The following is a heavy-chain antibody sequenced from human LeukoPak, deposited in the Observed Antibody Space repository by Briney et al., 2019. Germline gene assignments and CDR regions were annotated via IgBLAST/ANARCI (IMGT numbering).Heavy chain of an antibody. Sequence: GGFLRLSCVASGFTFSDAWMSWVRQAPGKGLEWVGRISGTSLTHYSAAAKGGFTISRDDSKNTLYLEMDNLKIEDTAAYYCVWTGYRWLDPWGQGTLVTVSS. V-gene: IGHV3-15*01. J-gene: IGHJ5*02. CDR2: ISGTSLT. D-gene: IGHD3/OR15-3a*01. CDR1: GFTFSDAW. CDR3: VWTGYRWLDP.